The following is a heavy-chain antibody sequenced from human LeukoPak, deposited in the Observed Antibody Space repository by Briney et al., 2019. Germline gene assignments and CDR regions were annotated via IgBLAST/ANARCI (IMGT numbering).Heavy chain of an antibody. CDR1: EFTFSSYG. V-gene: IGHV3-30*18. CDR3: AKSKGGVGFQVFDY. J-gene: IGHJ4*02. CDR2: ISYDGSNT. D-gene: IGHD3-16*01. Sequence: GGSLRLSCAASEFTFSSYGMHWVRQAPGKGLEWVAVISYDGSNTYYADSVKGRFTISRDNSKNMLYLQMNSLRAEDTAVYYCAKSKGGVGFQVFDYWGQGTLVTVSS.